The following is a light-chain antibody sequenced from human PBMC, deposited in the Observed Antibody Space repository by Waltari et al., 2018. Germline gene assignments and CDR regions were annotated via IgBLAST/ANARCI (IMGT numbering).Light chain of an antibody. CDR3: QQSYTLPYT. Sequence: DIQMTQSPSPLSASVGDRVTITCRASQTIYNSLNCYQHKPGKAPKLLISDTSTLQSGVPSRFSDRGSGTEFTLTISRLQPEDFGTYYCQQSYTLPYTFGQGTKLDI. J-gene: IGKJ2*01. CDR2: DTS. V-gene: IGKV1-39*01. CDR1: QTIYNS.